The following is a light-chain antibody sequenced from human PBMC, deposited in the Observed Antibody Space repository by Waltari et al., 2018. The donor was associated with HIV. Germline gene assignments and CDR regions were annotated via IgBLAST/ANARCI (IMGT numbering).Light chain of an antibody. CDR1: QSVSRY. Sequence: EIVLTQSPATLSLSPVERATLSCRASQSVSRYLAWYQQKPGQAPRLLIYDASNRATGIPARFSGSGSGTDFTLTISSLEPEDFAVYYCQQRSNWPSITFGQGTRLEIK. CDR3: QQRSNWPSIT. CDR2: DAS. V-gene: IGKV3-11*01. J-gene: IGKJ5*01.